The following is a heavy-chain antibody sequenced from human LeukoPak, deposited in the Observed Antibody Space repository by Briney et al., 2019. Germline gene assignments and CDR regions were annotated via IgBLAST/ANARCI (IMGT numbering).Heavy chain of an antibody. CDR2: FDPEDGET. D-gene: IGHD2-15*01. V-gene: IGHV1-24*01. CDR3: ARRRRDCSGGSCHRRGVFDY. CDR1: GYTLTELS. Sequence: ASVKVSCKVSGYTLTELSMHWVRQAPGKGLEWMGGFDPEDGETIYAQKFQGRVTMTEDTSTDTAYMELSSLRSEDTAVYYCARRRRDCSGGSCHRRGVFDYWGQGTLVTVSS. J-gene: IGHJ4*02.